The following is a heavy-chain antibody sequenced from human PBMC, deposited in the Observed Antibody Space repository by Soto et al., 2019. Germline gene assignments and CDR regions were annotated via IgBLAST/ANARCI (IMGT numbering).Heavy chain of an antibody. CDR3: ARRQQLGPYWFEP. J-gene: IGHJ5*02. CDR2: INHSGST. D-gene: IGHD6-13*01. V-gene: IGHV4-34*01. Sequence: SETLSLTCAVSGGYFSAYYWSWIRQPPGKGLEWIGEINHSGSTNYNPSLKSRVTISADTSKNKFYLKLSSVTAADTAVYSCARRQQLGPYWFEPWGQLTLVT. CDR1: GGYFSAYY.